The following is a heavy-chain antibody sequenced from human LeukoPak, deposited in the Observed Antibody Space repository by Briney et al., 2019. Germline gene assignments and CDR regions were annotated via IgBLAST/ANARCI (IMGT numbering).Heavy chain of an antibody. Sequence: GRSLRLSCAASGFTFSSYGMNWVRQAPGKGLEWVSSISSSSSYIYYADSVKGRFTISRDNAKNSLYLQMNSLRAEDTAVYYCARVSYCGGDCSTGSFDYWGQGTLVTVSS. V-gene: IGHV3-21*01. J-gene: IGHJ4*02. CDR3: ARVSYCGGDCSTGSFDY. CDR1: GFTFSSYG. CDR2: ISSSSSYI. D-gene: IGHD2-21*02.